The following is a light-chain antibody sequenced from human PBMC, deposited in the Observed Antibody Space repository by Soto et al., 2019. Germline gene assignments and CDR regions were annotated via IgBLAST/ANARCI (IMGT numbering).Light chain of an antibody. CDR2: EVN. V-gene: IGLV2-23*02. CDR1: SSDIGSYNL. CDR3: SSYAGSSTYV. J-gene: IGLJ1*01. Sequence: SALTQPASVSGSPGQSITISCTGTSSDIGSYNLVSWYQQHPGKAPKLMIYEVNKRPSGVSHRFSGSKSGNTASLTISGLQAEDEADDYCSSYAGSSTYVFGSGTKVTGL.